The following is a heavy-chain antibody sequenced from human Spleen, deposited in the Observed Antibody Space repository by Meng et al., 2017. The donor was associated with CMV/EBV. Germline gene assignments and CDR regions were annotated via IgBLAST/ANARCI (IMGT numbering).Heavy chain of an antibody. Sequence: GESLKISCAASGFTFSSYAMSWVRQAPGKGLEWVSAISGSGGSTYYADSVKGRFTISRDNSKNTLYLQMNSLRAEDTAVYYCAKDYDSSGYYLPYFDYWGQGTLVTVSS. CDR1: GFTFSSYA. CDR2: ISGSGGST. V-gene: IGHV3-23*01. D-gene: IGHD3-22*01. J-gene: IGHJ4*02. CDR3: AKDYDSSGYYLPYFDY.